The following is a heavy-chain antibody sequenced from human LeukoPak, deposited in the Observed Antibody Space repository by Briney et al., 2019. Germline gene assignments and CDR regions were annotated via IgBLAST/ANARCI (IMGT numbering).Heavy chain of an antibody. CDR2: ISDSGGRT. V-gene: IGHV3-23*01. Sequence: GGSLRLSCAAPGLTFSSYPMSWVRQAPGKGLEWVAAISDSGGRTYYADSVKGRFTVSRDNSKNTLYLEMNSLRAEDTAVYYCASLIRQGHYAMDVWGQGTMVTVSS. J-gene: IGHJ6*02. CDR3: ASLIRQGHYAMDV. CDR1: GLTFSSYP.